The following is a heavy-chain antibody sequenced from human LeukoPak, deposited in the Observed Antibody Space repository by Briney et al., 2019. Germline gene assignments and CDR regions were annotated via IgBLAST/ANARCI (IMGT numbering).Heavy chain of an antibody. D-gene: IGHD5-18*01. CDR2: ISGSGGST. CDR1: GFTFSSYA. Sequence: PGGSLRLSCAASGFTFSSYAMSWVRQAPGKGLEWVSAISGSGGSTYYADSVKGRFTISRDNSKNTLYPQMNSLRAEDTAVYYCARPLVAAIDYWGQGTLVTVSS. V-gene: IGHV3-23*01. J-gene: IGHJ4*02. CDR3: ARPLVAAIDY.